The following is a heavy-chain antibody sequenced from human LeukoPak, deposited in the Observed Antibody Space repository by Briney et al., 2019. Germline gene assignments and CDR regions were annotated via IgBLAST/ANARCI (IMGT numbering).Heavy chain of an antibody. Sequence: VQPGGSLRLPCAASGFTFSSYSMNWVRQAPGKGLEWVSSISSSSSYIYYADSVKGRFTISRDNAKNSLYLQMNSLRAEDTAVYSCARGGGAKLGAFDIWGKGKMFTV. D-gene: IGHD3-16*01. V-gene: IGHV3-21*01. CDR3: ARGGGAKLGAFDI. CDR2: ISSSSSYI. J-gene: IGHJ3*02. CDR1: GFTFSSYS.